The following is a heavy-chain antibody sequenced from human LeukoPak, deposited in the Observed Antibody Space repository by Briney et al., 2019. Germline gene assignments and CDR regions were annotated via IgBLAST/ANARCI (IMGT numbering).Heavy chain of an antibody. CDR1: GFTFSSYE. CDR2: ISSSGSAI. CDR3: ARAFDILTGYYPLVEAFDI. D-gene: IGHD3-9*01. J-gene: IGHJ3*02. V-gene: IGHV3-48*03. Sequence: GGSLRLSCAASGFTFSSYELNWVRQAPGKGLEWISYISSSGSAINYADSVKGRFTISRDNAKNSVYLQMNSLRAKDTAVYYCARAFDILTGYYPLVEAFDIWGLGTVVTVSS.